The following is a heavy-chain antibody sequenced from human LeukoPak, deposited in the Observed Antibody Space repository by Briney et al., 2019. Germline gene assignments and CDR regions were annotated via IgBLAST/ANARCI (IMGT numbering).Heavy chain of an antibody. CDR1: GYTFTGYY. CDR2: INPNSGGT. CDR3: ARDSDTYDYVWGSYRFDY. Sequence: ASVKVSCKASGYTFTGYYMHWVRQAPGQGLEWMGRINPNSGGTNYAQKFQGRVTMTRDTSISTAYMELSRLRSDDTAVYYCARDSDTYDYVWGSYRFDYXGQRXXVTVS. V-gene: IGHV1-2*06. J-gene: IGHJ4*02. D-gene: IGHD3-16*02.